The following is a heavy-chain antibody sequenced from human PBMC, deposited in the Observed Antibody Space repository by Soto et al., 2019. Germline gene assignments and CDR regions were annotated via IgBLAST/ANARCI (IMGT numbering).Heavy chain of an antibody. CDR3: ARDRGLNDAFDI. CDR1: GLTFSSYS. V-gene: IGHV3-21*01. CDR2: ISSSSSYI. Sequence: GGSLRLSCAASGLTFSSYSMNWVRQAPGKGLEWVSSISSSSSYIYYADSVKGRFTISRDNAKNSLYLQMNSLRAEDTAVYYCARDRGLNDAFDIWGQGTMVTVSS. J-gene: IGHJ3*02. D-gene: IGHD1-26*01.